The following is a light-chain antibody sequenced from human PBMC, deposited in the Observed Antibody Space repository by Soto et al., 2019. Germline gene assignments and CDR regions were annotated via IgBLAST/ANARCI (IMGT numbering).Light chain of an antibody. CDR2: DAS. CDR1: QDISNY. CDR3: QQDDNLPSWT. V-gene: IGKV1-33*01. J-gene: IGKJ1*01. Sequence: DIQMPQSPSSLSASVGDRVTITCQASQDISNYLNWYQQKPGQATKLLIYDASNLETGVPSRFSVSGPDTDFTFTISSLQPEDSAPYYCQQDDNLPSWTFSHGTTVELK.